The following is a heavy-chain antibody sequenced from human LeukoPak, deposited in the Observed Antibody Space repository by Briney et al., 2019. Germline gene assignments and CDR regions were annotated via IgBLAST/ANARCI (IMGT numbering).Heavy chain of an antibody. J-gene: IGHJ4*02. Sequence: SVKVSCKASGGTFSSYAISWVRQAPGQGLEWMGGIIPIFGTANYAQKFQGRVTITADESTSTAYMELSSLRSEDTAVYYCARVRVMGVSLGELSHWGQGTLVTVSS. CDR3: ARVRVMGVSLGELSH. V-gene: IGHV1-69*01. CDR1: GGTFSSYA. D-gene: IGHD3-16*02. CDR2: IIPIFGTA.